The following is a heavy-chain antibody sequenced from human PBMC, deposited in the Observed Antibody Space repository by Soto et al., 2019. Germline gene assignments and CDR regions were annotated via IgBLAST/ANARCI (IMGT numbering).Heavy chain of an antibody. J-gene: IGHJ4*02. CDR1: GYTLTELS. D-gene: IGHD2-15*01. CDR2: FDPEDGET. CDR3: ATDRTGLVAATRRFDY. V-gene: IGHV1-24*01. Sequence: ASVKVSCKXSGYTLTELSMHWVRQAPGKGLEWMGGFDPEDGETIYAQKFQGRVTMTEDTSTDTAYMELSSLRSEDTAVYYCATDRTGLVAATRRFDYWGQGTLVTVSS.